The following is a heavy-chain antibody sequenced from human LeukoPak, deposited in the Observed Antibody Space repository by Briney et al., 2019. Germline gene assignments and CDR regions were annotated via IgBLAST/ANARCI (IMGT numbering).Heavy chain of an antibody. Sequence: ASVKVSCKASGYTFTCYYMHWVRQAPGQGLEWMGRINPNSGGTNYAQKFQGRVTMTRDTSISTAYMELSRLRSDDTAVYYCARGRLLYCSGGSCYAGWFDPWGQGTLVTVSS. J-gene: IGHJ5*02. CDR1: GYTFTCYY. CDR3: ARGRLLYCSGGSCYAGWFDP. CDR2: INPNSGGT. V-gene: IGHV1-2*06. D-gene: IGHD2-15*01.